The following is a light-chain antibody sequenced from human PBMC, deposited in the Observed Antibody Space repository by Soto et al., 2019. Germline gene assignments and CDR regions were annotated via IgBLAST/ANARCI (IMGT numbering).Light chain of an antibody. CDR2: EVS. CDR1: SSDVGGYNF. V-gene: IGLV2-14*01. Sequence: QSALTQPASVSGSPGQSITISCTGASSDVGGYNFVSWYQQHPGKAPKLMIFEVSNRPSGVSDRFSGSKSGNTASLTISGLQAEDEADYYCSSYTSSSTAVFGGGTKVTAL. CDR3: SSYTSSSTAV. J-gene: IGLJ3*02.